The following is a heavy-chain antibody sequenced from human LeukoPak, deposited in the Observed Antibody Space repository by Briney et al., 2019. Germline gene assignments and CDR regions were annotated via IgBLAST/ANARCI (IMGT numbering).Heavy chain of an antibody. D-gene: IGHD3-22*01. CDR3: ARAPRGDSSGYYF. CDR2: IYHSGST. J-gene: IGHJ4*01. V-gene: IGHV4-38-2*01. Sequence: SETLSLTCAVSGYSISSGYYWGWIRQPPGKGLERIGSIYHSGSTYYNPSLKSRVTISVDTSKNQFSLKLSSVTAADTAVYYCARAPRGDSSGYYFWGRGTLVTVSS. CDR1: GYSISSGYY.